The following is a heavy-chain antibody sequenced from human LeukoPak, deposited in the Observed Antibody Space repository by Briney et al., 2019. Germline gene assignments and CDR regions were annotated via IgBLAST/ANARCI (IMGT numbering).Heavy chain of an antibody. CDR3: ARDVQPVSPTTAETPYQDY. CDR2: IIPIFPTA. Sequence: SVKVSCKASGGTFNTYTINWVRQAPGQGLEWMGGIIPIFPTANYAQEFQGRITMTRDTSTSTVYMELSSLRSEDTAVYYCARDVQPVSPTTAETPYQDYWGQGTLVIVSS. CDR1: GGTFNTYT. D-gene: IGHD4-23*01. J-gene: IGHJ4*02. V-gene: IGHV1-69*05.